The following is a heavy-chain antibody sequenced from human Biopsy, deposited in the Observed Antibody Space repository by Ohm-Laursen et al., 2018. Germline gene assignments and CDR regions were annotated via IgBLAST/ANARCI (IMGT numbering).Heavy chain of an antibody. V-gene: IGHV3-33*01. CDR1: GFTFSSHA. J-gene: IGHJ3*02. CDR2: FWYDGTNK. CDR3: ARPTNARAGGAPFDI. Sequence: SLRLSCAASGFTFSSHAMTWVRQAPGKGLEWVAVFWYDGTNKYYADSVKGRFTISRDNSKNTLYLQMNSLRAEDTAMYYCARPTNARAGGAPFDIWGQGTMVTVSS. D-gene: IGHD1-1*01.